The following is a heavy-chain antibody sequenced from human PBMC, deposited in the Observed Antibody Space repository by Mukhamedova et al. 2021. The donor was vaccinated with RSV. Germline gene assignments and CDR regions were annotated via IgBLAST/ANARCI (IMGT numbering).Heavy chain of an antibody. CDR3: ARGHYYYDY. J-gene: IGHJ4*02. V-gene: IGHV4-59*01. D-gene: IGHD3-10*01. CDR2: TYYSGSA. Sequence: WGGLEWIGYTYYSGSANYNPSLNSRVTISMDTSKSQFSLRLSSVTAADTAVYYCARGHYYYDYWGQGVLVTVSS.